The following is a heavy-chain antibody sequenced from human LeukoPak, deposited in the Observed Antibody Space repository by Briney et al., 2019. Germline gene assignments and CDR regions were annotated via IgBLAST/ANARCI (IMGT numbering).Heavy chain of an antibody. CDR2: INHSGSA. D-gene: IGHD6-13*01. CDR1: GGSFSGYY. J-gene: IGHJ4*02. V-gene: IGHV4-34*01. Sequence: SETLSLTCAVYGGSFSGYYWSWIRQPPGKGLEWIGEINHSGSANYNPSLKSRVTISVDTSKNQFSLKLSSVTAADTAVYYCARGRGSSWFHRLLDYGGQGTLVTVSA. CDR3: ARGRGSSWFHRLLDY.